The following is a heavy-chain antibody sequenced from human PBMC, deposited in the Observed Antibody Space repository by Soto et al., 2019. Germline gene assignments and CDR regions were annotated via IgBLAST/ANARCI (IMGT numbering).Heavy chain of an antibody. D-gene: IGHD2-2*01. Sequence: GESLKICCTVFGYTFTTFWISWVRQMPGKGLEWMGRIDPGDTYATYSPAFQGHVTISADKATSTAYLQWSSLKASDTAMYFCARIYCTTTTCDSWFDPWGQGTLVTVSS. CDR2: IDPGDTYA. J-gene: IGHJ5*02. CDR3: ARIYCTTTTCDSWFDP. CDR1: GYTFTTFW. V-gene: IGHV5-10-1*01.